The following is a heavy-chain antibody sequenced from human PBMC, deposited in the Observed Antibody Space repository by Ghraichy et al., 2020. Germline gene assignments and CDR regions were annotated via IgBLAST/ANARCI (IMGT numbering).Heavy chain of an antibody. CDR2: IKSKTDGGTT. V-gene: IGHV3-15*01. CDR3: TTFGYDFWSGYYGAFDI. D-gene: IGHD3-3*01. CDR1: GFTFSNAW. J-gene: IGHJ3*02. Sequence: GGSLRLSCAASGFTFSNAWMSWVRQAPWKGLEWVGRIKSKTDGGTTDYAAPVKGRFTISRDDSKNTLYLQMNSLKTEDTAVYYCTTFGYDFWSGYYGAFDIWGQGTMVTGSS.